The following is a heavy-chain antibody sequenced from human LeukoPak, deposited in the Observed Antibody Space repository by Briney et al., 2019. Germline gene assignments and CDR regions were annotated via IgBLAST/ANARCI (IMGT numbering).Heavy chain of an antibody. V-gene: IGHV4-34*01. CDR2: INHSGST. CDR3: ARVMYVAAAGSLIWFDP. CDR1: GGSFSGYY. J-gene: IGHJ5*02. D-gene: IGHD6-13*01. Sequence: SETLSLTCAVYGGSFSGYYWSWIRQPPGKGLEWIGEINHSGSTNYNPSLKSRVTISIATSKNQFSLKLSSVTAADTAVYYCARVMYVAAAGSLIWFDPWGQGTLVTVSS.